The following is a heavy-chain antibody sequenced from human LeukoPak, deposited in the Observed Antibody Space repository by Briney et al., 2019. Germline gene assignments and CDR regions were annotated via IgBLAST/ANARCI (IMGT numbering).Heavy chain of an antibody. CDR3: ANAPYSSSWYFDY. V-gene: IGHV3-7*03. D-gene: IGHD6-13*01. CDR1: GFTFSSYW. Sequence: GGSLRLSCAASGFTFSSYWMSWVRQAPGKGLEWVANIKQDGSEKYYVDSVKGRFTISRDNAKNSLYLQMNSLRAEDTAVYYCANAPYSSSWYFDYWGQGTLVTVSS. J-gene: IGHJ4*02. CDR2: IKQDGSEK.